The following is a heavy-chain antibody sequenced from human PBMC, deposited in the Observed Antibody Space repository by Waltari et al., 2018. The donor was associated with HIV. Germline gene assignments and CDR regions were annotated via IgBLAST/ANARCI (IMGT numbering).Heavy chain of an antibody. J-gene: IGHJ4*01. CDR2: ISSSNDYI. CDR3: ASSPTYYYDNSGYFFDF. V-gene: IGHV3-21*02. CDR1: GFALSSYS. Sequence: EVQLVESGGGLVKPGGSLRLSCAASGFALSSYSMNWVRQAPGKGLEWVSSISSSNDYIYYADSLKGRFTISRDIAKKSLYLQMNSLRVEDTAVYYCASSPTYYYDNSGYFFDFWGHGTLVTVSS. D-gene: IGHD3-22*01.